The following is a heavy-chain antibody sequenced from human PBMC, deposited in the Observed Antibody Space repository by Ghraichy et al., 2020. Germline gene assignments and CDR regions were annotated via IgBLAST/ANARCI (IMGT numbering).Heavy chain of an antibody. V-gene: IGHV3-21*01. CDR1: GFTFSDFS. CDR3: TRDLMGPTDYNKAKYFDY. Sequence: GGSLRLSCVASGFTFSDFSMNWVRQAPGKGLEWVSSISSTSNYKYYANSVKGRFTISRDNAKNSLYLQMNSLRADDMAVYYCTRDLMGPTDYNKAKYFDYWGRGTLVTVSS. D-gene: IGHD1-14*01. J-gene: IGHJ4*02. CDR2: ISSTSNYK.